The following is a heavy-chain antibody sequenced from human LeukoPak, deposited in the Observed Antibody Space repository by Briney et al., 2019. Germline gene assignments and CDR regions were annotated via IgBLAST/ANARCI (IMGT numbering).Heavy chain of an antibody. Sequence: WGSLTLTCAASGFTFSNYWMSWVRQAPGKGLEWVGRIKSKTDGGATHYAAPVEGRFTISRDESKNTLYLQMDSLKTEDTAVYSRTIVTYKGCGIDVWARGTTVTVSS. CDR3: TIVTYKGCGIDV. V-gene: IGHV3-15*01. D-gene: IGHD1-14*01. J-gene: IGHJ6*02. CDR1: GFTFSNYW. CDR2: IKSKTDGGAT.